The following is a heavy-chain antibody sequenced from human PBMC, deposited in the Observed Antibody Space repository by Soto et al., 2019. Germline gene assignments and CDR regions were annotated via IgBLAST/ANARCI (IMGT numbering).Heavy chain of an antibody. CDR1: GFTFSNYA. D-gene: IGHD6-13*01. CDR3: AKAGGAAGTVDHFDY. J-gene: IGHJ4*02. V-gene: IGHV3-23*01. CDR2: ISGSVGST. Sequence: GGSLRLSCAASGFTFSNYAINWVRQSPGKGLEWVSVISGSVGSTYYADSVRGRFTITRDNSKNTLYLQMNSLRAEDTAVYYCAKAGGAAGTVDHFDYWGQGTLVTVSS.